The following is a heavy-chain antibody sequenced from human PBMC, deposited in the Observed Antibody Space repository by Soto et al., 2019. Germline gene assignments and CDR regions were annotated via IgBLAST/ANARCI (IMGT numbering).Heavy chain of an antibody. Sequence: EVQVVESGGGLVQPGGSLRLSCAASGFTFSSYWMHWVRQAPGKGLVWVSRINSDGSSTGYADSVRGRFTISRDNAKNTLYLEMNSLSVDATAVYYCARDFLAAAGDHRGQGTLVTVSS. J-gene: IGHJ4*02. CDR1: GFTFSSYW. D-gene: IGHD6-13*01. CDR2: INSDGSST. V-gene: IGHV3-74*01. CDR3: ARDFLAAAGDH.